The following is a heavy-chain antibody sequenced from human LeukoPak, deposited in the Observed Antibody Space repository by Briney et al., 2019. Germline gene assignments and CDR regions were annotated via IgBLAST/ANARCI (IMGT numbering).Heavy chain of an antibody. CDR1: GFTFDDYG. CDR3: ARDASGIAAADTLSSFYY. CDR2: INWNGGST. Sequence: GGSLRLSCAASGFTFDDYGMSWVRQAPGKGLEWVSGINWNGGSTGYADSVKGRFTISRDNAKNSLYLQMNSLRAEDTALYYCARDASGIAAADTLSSFYYWGQGTLVTVSS. V-gene: IGHV3-20*04. J-gene: IGHJ4*02. D-gene: IGHD6-13*01.